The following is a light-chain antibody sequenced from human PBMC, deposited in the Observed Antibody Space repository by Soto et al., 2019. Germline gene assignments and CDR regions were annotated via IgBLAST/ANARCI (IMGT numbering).Light chain of an antibody. J-gene: IGKJ1*01. Sequence: DIQMTQSPSSVSASVGDRVTITCRASQAINRYLAWYQQKPGKAPNLLIYTTSSLQSGVPSRFSGSGSGTDFTLTISSLEPEDVATYYCHKYHNAPWTFGQGTKVEIK. V-gene: IGKV1-12*01. CDR2: TTS. CDR3: HKYHNAPWT. CDR1: QAINRY.